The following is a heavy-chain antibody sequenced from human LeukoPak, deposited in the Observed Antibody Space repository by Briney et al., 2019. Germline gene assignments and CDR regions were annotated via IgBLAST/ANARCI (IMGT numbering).Heavy chain of an antibody. CDR2: IYTSGST. V-gene: IGHV4-4*07. CDR1: GGSISSYY. J-gene: IGHJ5*02. D-gene: IGHD6-19*01. Sequence: KPSETLSLTCTVSGGSISSYYWSWIRQSAGKGLEWIGRIYTSGSTNYNPSLKSRVTMSVDTSKNQFSLKLSSVTAADTAVYYCARDKLGGVAGTFNWFDPWGQGTLVTVSS. CDR3: ARDKLGGVAGTFNWFDP.